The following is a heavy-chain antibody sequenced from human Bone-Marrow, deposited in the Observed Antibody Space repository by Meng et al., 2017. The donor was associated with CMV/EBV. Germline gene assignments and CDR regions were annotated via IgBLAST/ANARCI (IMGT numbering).Heavy chain of an antibody. V-gene: IGHV4-34*01. CDR1: GGSFSGYY. J-gene: IGHJ6*02. Sequence: GSLRLSCAVYGGSFSGYYWSWIRQPPGKGLEWIGEINHSGSTNYNPSLKSRVTISVDTSKNQFSLKLSSVTAAHTAVYYCARALNRAYSYYGMDVWGQGTTVTVSS. CDR3: ARALNRAYSYYGMDV. CDR2: INHSGST. D-gene: IGHD1-14*01.